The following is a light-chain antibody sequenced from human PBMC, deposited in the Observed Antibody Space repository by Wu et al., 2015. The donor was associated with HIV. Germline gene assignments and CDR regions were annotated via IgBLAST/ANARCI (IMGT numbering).Light chain of an antibody. J-gene: IGKJ2*01. CDR2: EAS. Sequence: EIVMTQSPATLSVSPGERATLSCRASQSVTSNIAWYQQKPGQAPRLLMYEASTRATDIPARISGSGYGTEFTLTINSLEPEDFAVYYCHQRSTWPQTFGQGTKLEIQ. CDR3: HQRSTWPQT. V-gene: IGKV3-11*01. CDR1: QSVTSN.